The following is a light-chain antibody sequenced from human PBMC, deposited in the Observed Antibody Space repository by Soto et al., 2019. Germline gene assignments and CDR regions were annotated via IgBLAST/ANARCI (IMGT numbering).Light chain of an antibody. CDR1: SSDVGGYNY. J-gene: IGLJ2*01. V-gene: IGLV2-8*01. CDR2: EVS. CDR3: SSYAGSNTVV. Sequence: QSVLTQPPSASGCPGQSVTISCTGTSSDVGGYNYVSWYQQHPGKAPKLMIYEVSKRPSGVPDRFSGSKSGNTASLTVSGLQAEDEADYYCSSYAGSNTVVFGGGTQLTVL.